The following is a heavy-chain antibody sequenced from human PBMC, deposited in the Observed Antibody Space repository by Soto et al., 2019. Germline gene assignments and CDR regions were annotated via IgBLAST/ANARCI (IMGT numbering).Heavy chain of an antibody. V-gene: IGHV3-30*03. CDR1: GFTFSFYT. CDR3: ARDPGYSYGST. J-gene: IGHJ5*02. Sequence: PGGSLRLSCVASGFTFSFYTMHWVRQAPGKGLEWVAVISYDESNKYYADSVKGRFTISRDNSKNTLFLQMNGLRAEDTAVYYCARDPGYSYGSTWGQGTLVTVSS. CDR2: ISYDESNK. D-gene: IGHD5-18*01.